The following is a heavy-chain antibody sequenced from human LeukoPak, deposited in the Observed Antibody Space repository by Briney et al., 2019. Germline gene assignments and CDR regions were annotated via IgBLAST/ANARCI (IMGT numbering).Heavy chain of an antibody. CDR2: INHSGST. Sequence: SETLSLTCAVYGGSFSGYYWSWIRQPPGKGLEWIGEINHSGSTNYNPSLKSRVTISVDTSKNQFSLKLSSVTAADTAVYYCARLPTVKYYTYYYYYYMDVWGKGTTVTISS. CDR3: ARLPTVKYYTYYYYYYMDV. V-gene: IGHV4-34*01. CDR1: GGSFSGYY. D-gene: IGHD4-17*01. J-gene: IGHJ6*03.